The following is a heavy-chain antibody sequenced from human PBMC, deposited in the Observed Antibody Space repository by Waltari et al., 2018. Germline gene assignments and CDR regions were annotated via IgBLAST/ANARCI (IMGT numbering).Heavy chain of an antibody. CDR1: GGSISNYF. J-gene: IGHJ4*02. Sequence: QVQMQESGPGLVKPSETLSLTCTVSGGSISNYFWSWIRQPAGKGLEMIGRIDTSDNTNHNPALKSRVTMSVDASKNQFSLRLNSVTAADTAVYYCARENRGRSYSHFDYWGQGTLVPVSS. CDR2: IDTSDNT. V-gene: IGHV4-4*07. CDR3: ARENRGRSYSHFDY. D-gene: IGHD1-26*01.